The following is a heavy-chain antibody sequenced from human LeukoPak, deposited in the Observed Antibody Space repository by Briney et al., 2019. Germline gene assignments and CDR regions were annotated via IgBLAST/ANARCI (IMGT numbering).Heavy chain of an antibody. Sequence: ASVKVSCKASGYTFTSYAMHWVRQAPGQRLEWMGWINAGNGNTKYSQEFQGRVTITRDTSASTAYMELSSLRSEDTAVYYCARVDSGAVAGQGAFDIWGQGTMVTVSS. J-gene: IGHJ3*02. CDR1: GYTFTSYA. CDR3: ARVDSGAVAGQGAFDI. V-gene: IGHV1-3*01. D-gene: IGHD6-19*01. CDR2: INAGNGNT.